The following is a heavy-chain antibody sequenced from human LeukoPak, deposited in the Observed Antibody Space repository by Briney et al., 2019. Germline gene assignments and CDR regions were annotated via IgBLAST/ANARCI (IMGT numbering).Heavy chain of an antibody. V-gene: IGHV5-51*01. CDR3: ARRDDSSGYYDY. CDR1: GYSFTSYW. J-gene: IGHJ4*02. D-gene: IGHD3-22*01. Sequence: GESLKISCKGSGYSFTSYWIGWVRQLPGKGLEWMGIIYPGDSDTKYSPSFQGQVTISADKSISTAYLQWSSLRASDTAMYYCARRDDSSGYYDYWGQGTLVTVSS. CDR2: IYPGDSDT.